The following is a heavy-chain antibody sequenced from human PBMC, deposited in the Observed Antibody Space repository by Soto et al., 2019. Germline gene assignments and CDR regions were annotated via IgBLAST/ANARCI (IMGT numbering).Heavy chain of an antibody. J-gene: IGHJ5*02. D-gene: IGHD6-13*01. V-gene: IGHV1-18*01. CDR2: ISAYNGNT. CDR3: ARDKAAADIGWNSAWFDP. Sequence: QVQLVQSGAEVKKPGASVKVSCKASGYTFTSYGISWVRQAPGQGLAWMGWISAYNGNTNYAQKLQGRVTMTTDTSTSTAYMALRSLRSDDTAVYYCARDKAAADIGWNSAWFDPWGQGTLVTVSS. CDR1: GYTFTSYG.